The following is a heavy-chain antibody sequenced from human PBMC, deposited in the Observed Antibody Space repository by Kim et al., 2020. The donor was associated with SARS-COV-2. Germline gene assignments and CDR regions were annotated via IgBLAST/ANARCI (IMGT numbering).Heavy chain of an antibody. CDR3: APTPMGTITVDFDY. Sequence: DTVTGRFTIYLDNTKNTLYLQMNSLQDEDTAIYYCAPTPMGTITVDFDYWGQGTLVTVSS. J-gene: IGHJ4*02. V-gene: IGHV3-23*01. D-gene: IGHD3-16*01.